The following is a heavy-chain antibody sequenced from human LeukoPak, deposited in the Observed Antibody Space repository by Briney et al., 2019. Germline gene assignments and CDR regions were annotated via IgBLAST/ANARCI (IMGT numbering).Heavy chain of an antibody. CDR2: IYYSGST. CDR3: ASGFRVYGDYPF. Sequence: SETLSLTCTVSGGSISSYYWSWIRQPPGKGLEWIGYIYYSGSTNYNPSLNSRVTISVNTSKNQFSLKLTSVTAADTAVYYCASGFRVYGDYPFWGQGTLVTVSS. D-gene: IGHD4-17*01. J-gene: IGHJ4*02. CDR1: GGSISSYY. V-gene: IGHV4-59*08.